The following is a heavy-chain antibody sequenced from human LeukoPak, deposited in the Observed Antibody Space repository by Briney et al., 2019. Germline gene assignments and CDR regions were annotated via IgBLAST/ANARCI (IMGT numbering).Heavy chain of an antibody. CDR2: IGINTGTI. Sequence: GGSLRLSCAASGFTFTSYSLNWVRQAPGKGLEWISHIGINTGTIDYADSVRGRFTISRDSAENSLYLQMSSLRDDDTAVYYCARDRDWAFDSWGPGTLVTVSS. D-gene: IGHD3/OR15-3a*01. V-gene: IGHV3-48*02. CDR3: ARDRDWAFDS. J-gene: IGHJ4*02. CDR1: GFTFTSYS.